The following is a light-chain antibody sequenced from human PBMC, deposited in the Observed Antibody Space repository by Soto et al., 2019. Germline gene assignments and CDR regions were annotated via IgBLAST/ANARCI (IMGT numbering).Light chain of an antibody. CDR2: DVS. Sequence: QSALTQPASVSGSPGQSITISCTGTSSDVGGYNYVSWYQQHPGKAPKLMIYDVSNRPSGVSNRFSGSKSGNTASLTISGLQGEDEADYYCSSYTSSSTLHVFGTGTKLTVL. J-gene: IGLJ1*01. CDR1: SSDVGGYNY. CDR3: SSYTSSSTLHV. V-gene: IGLV2-14*01.